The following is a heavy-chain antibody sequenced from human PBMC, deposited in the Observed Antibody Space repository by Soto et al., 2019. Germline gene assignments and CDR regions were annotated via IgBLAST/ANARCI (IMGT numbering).Heavy chain of an antibody. CDR1: GYSISSGYY. Sequence: SETLSLTCAVSGYSISSGYYWGWIRQPPGKGLEWIGSIYHSGSTYYNPSLKSRVTISVDTSKNQFSLKLSSVTAADTAVYYCARDCTSTTCYLYYYGMDVWGKGTTVTVSS. J-gene: IGHJ6*04. CDR3: ARDCTSTTCYLYYYGMDV. V-gene: IGHV4-38-2*01. CDR2: IYHSGST. D-gene: IGHD2-2*01.